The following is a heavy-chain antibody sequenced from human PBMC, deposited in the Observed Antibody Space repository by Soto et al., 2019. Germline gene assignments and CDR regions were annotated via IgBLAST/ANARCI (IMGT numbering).Heavy chain of an antibody. Sequence: GGSLRLSCAASGSTFGGYAMSWVRQAPGKGLEWVAVIRRKPYGGKTEYAASVKGGSTISRDDSKSIAYLQMNSLKPEDTAVYYCTRGWKWLVLSAFDIWGQGTMVTVSS. D-gene: IGHD6-19*01. V-gene: IGHV3-49*04. CDR1: GSTFGGYA. CDR2: IRRKPYGGKT. J-gene: IGHJ3*02. CDR3: TRGWKWLVLSAFDI.